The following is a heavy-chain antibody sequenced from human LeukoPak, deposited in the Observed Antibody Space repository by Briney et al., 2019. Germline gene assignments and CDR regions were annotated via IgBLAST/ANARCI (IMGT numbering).Heavy chain of an antibody. Sequence: PSETLSLTCSVSGGSISTYYWSWIRQPPGKRLEWLGYIHYSGSTTYNASLESRVTISVDTAKNQFSLKLSSVTAADTAIYYCARDVKVGWYFDLWGRGTLVTVSS. J-gene: IGHJ2*01. V-gene: IGHV4-59*01. CDR3: ARDVKVGWYFDL. CDR1: GGSISTYY. CDR2: IHYSGST.